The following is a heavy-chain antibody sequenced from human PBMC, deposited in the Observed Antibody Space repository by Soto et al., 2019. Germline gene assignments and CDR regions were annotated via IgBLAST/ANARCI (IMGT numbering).Heavy chain of an antibody. Sequence: QVQLVQSGAEVKKPGSSVKVSCKASGGTFSSYAISWVRQAPGQGLEWMGGIIPIFGTANYAQKFQGRVTITADKSTSTAYMELSSLRSEDTAVYYCASPKMGATKRHDYYGMDVWGQGTTVTVSS. CDR3: ASPKMGATKRHDYYGMDV. CDR1: GGTFSSYA. D-gene: IGHD1-26*01. J-gene: IGHJ6*02. V-gene: IGHV1-69*06. CDR2: IIPIFGTA.